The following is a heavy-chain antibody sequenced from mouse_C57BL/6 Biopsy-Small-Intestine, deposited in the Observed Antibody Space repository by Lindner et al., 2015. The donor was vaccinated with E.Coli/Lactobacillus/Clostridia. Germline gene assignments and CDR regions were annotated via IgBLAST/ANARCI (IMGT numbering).Heavy chain of an antibody. D-gene: IGHD1-1*01. CDR3: TRGGGHYYGSSFYAMDY. CDR1: GYTFTSYW. Sequence: VQLQESGAELVKPGTSVKLSCKASGYTFTSYWMYWVKQRPGQGLEWIGMIHPNSGSTYYNEKFKSKATLTVDKSSSTAYIQLSSLTSEDSAVYYCTRGGGHYYGSSFYAMDYWGQGTSVTVSS. CDR2: IHPNSGST. J-gene: IGHJ4*01. V-gene: IGHV1-64*01.